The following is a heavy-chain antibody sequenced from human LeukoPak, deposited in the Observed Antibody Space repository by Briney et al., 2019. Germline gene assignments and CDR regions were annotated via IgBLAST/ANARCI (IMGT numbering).Heavy chain of an antibody. CDR2: ISYDGSNK. V-gene: IGHV3-30*04. CDR1: GFTFSSYA. J-gene: IGHJ4*02. CDR3: ARGGDSLRLQWELLGGFDY. Sequence: PGGSLRLSCAASGFTFSSYAMHWVRQAPGKGLEWVAVISYDGSNKYYADSVKGRFTSSRDNSKNTLYLQMNSLRAEDTAVYYCARGGDSLRLQWELLGGFDYWGQGTLVTVSS. D-gene: IGHD1-26*01.